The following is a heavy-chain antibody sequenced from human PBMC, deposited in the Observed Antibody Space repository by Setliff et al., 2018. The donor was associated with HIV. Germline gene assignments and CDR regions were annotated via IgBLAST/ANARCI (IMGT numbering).Heavy chain of an antibody. V-gene: IGHV3-74*01. J-gene: IGHJ4*02. CDR3: ATLWMRGGYFDT. Sequence: PGGSLRLSCAANGFSFSSYAMSWVRQAPGKGLMWVSHINNDETITKYADSVKGRFTISRDNAKNTVYLQMNSLRPEDTAVYYCATLWMRGGYFDTWGQGTLVTVSS. CDR1: GFSFSSYA. CDR2: INNDETIT. D-gene: IGHD2-15*01.